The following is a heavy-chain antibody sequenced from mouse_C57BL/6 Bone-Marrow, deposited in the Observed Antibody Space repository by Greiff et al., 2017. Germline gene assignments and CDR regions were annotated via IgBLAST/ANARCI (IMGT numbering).Heavy chain of an antibody. CDR1: GYTFTSYW. Sequence: QVQLQQSGAELVKPGASAKLSCKASGYTFTSYWMHWVKQRPGRGLEWIGRIDPNSGGTKYNEKFKSKATLTVDKPSSTAYMQLSSLTSEDSAVYYCARGPYGSSYWYFDVWGTGTTVTVSS. D-gene: IGHD1-1*01. CDR3: ARGPYGSSYWYFDV. V-gene: IGHV1-72*01. CDR2: IDPNSGGT. J-gene: IGHJ1*03.